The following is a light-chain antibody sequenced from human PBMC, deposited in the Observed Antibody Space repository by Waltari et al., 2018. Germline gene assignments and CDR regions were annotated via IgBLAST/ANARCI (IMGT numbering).Light chain of an antibody. Sequence: DIVMTQSPDSLAVSLGERATINCKSSQTVLYSSNNKNYLAWFQQKPGQPPKLLIYWASTRESVVPDRFNGSGSGTDFTLTINSLQAEDVAVYYCQQYYGSPLTFGGGTKVEIK. V-gene: IGKV4-1*01. CDR1: QTVLYSSNNKNY. CDR3: QQYYGSPLT. CDR2: WAS. J-gene: IGKJ4*01.